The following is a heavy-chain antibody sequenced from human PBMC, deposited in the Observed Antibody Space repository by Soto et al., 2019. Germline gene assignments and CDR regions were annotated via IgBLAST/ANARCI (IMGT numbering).Heavy chain of an antibody. V-gene: IGHV3-48*02. D-gene: IGHD3-22*01. J-gene: IGHJ3*02. CDR1: GFTFVSYD. CDR3: ALNYYDSSGYQQGAFDI. Sequence: EVQLAESGGGLVQPGGSLRLSCAASGFTFVSYDLIWVRQAPGKGLEWISYISSSSSTIYYADSVKGRFTISRDNAKNSLYLQMNSLRDEDTAVYYCALNYYDSSGYQQGAFDIWGQGTMVTVSS. CDR2: ISSSSSTI.